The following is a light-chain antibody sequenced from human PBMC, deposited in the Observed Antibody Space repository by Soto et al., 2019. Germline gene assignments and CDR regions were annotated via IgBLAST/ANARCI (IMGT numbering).Light chain of an antibody. Sequence: DIQMTQSPSTLSASVGDRVTITCRAIQTISTWLAWYQQKPGKAPKLLIYIASSLQSGVPSRFSGSGSGTHFTLSISSLQPEDCATYYCQQTRTVPPEWTFGQGTKVDIK. J-gene: IGKJ1*01. CDR3: QQTRTVPPEWT. V-gene: IGKV1-39*01. CDR2: IAS. CDR1: QTISTW.